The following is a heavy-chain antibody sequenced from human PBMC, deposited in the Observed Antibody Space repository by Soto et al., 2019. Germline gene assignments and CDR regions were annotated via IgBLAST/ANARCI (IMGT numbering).Heavy chain of an antibody. CDR3: ARDLSGDYGALDT. D-gene: IGHD4-17*01. V-gene: IGHV3-23*01. CDR1: GFTFSSYT. J-gene: IGHJ3*02. CDR2: ISGNGGIT. Sequence: GGSLRLSCAASGFTFSSYTLSWVRQAPGKGLEWVSSISGNGGITYYADSVKGRFTISRDNSKNTLYLQMNSLRAEDTAVYYCARDLSGDYGALDTWGQGTMVTVSS.